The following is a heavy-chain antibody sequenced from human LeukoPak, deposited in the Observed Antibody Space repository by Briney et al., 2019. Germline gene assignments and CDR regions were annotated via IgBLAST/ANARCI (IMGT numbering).Heavy chain of an antibody. Sequence: GXXLRLSCAASGFTFDDYAMHWVSQAPGKGMEWVSLISGDGGSTYCADYVKGRFTISRDNSKNSLYLQMNSLRTEDTALYYCAKGAWSFGYFDYWGQGTLVTVSS. J-gene: IGHJ4*02. CDR1: GFTFDDYA. D-gene: IGHD3-3*01. CDR2: ISGDGGST. CDR3: AKGAWSFGYFDY. V-gene: IGHV3-43*02.